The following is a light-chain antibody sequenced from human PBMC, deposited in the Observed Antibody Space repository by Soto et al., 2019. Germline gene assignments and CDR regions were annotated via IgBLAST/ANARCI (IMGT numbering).Light chain of an antibody. V-gene: IGLV1-47*01. CDR2: RNN. CDR1: SSNIGSNY. Sequence: SVLTQPPSASGTPGQRVTISRTESSSNIGSNYVYWYQQLPGTAPKLLIYRNNQRPSGVPDRFSGSKSGTSASLAISGLRSEDEADYYCAAWDDSLSGPVFGGGTKSPS. CDR3: AAWDDSLSGPV. J-gene: IGLJ2*01.